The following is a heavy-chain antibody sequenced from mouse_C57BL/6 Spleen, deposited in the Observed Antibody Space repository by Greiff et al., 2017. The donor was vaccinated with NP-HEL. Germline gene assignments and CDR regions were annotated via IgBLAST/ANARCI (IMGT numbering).Heavy chain of an antibody. D-gene: IGHD2-4*01. CDR3: ARFRDYDEQGGYYAMDY. CDR1: GYAFSSSW. Sequence: LQESGPELVKPGASVKISCKASGYAFSSSWMNWVKQRPGKGLEWIGRIYPGDGDTNYNGKFKGKATLTADKSSSTAYMQLSSLTSEDSAVYFCARFRDYDEQGGYYAMDYWGQGTSVTVSS. CDR2: IYPGDGDT. J-gene: IGHJ4*01. V-gene: IGHV1-82*01.